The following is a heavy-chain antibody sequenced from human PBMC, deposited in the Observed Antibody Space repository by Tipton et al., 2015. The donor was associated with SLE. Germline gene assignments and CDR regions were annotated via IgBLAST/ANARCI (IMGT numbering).Heavy chain of an antibody. Sequence: TLSLTCTVSGGSISTYYWSWIRQPPGKGLEWIGYIYYSGSTYYNPSLKSRVTISVDTSKNQFSLKLSSVTAADTAVYYCARDTKSIAVAGSFDYWGQGTLATVSS. V-gene: IGHV4-59*12. CDR2: IYYSGST. CDR1: GGSISTYY. CDR3: ARDTKSIAVAGSFDY. D-gene: IGHD6-19*01. J-gene: IGHJ4*02.